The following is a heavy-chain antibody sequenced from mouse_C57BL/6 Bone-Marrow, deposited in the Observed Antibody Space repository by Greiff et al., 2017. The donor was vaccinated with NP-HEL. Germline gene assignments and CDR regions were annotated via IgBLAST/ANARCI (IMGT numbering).Heavy chain of an antibody. Sequence: VQLQQSGAELVRPGASVKLSCTASGFNIKDDYMHWVKQRPEQGLEWIGWIDPENGDTEYASKFQGKATITADTSSNTAYLQLSSLTSEDTAVYYCTLYGNYPFAYWGQGTLVTVSA. CDR1: GFNIKDDY. D-gene: IGHD2-1*01. CDR2: IDPENGDT. V-gene: IGHV14-4*01. CDR3: TLYGNYPFAY. J-gene: IGHJ3*01.